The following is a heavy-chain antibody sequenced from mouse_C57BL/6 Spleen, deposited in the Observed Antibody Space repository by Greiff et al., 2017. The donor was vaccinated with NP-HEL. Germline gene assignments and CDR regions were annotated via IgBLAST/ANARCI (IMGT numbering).Heavy chain of an antibody. D-gene: IGHD4-1*01. CDR3: ERENWDYYFDY. CDR2: INYDGSST. V-gene: IGHV5-16*01. CDR1: GFTFSDYY. Sequence: EVKLVESEGGLVQPGSSMKLSCTASGFTFSDYYMAWVRQVPEKGLEWVANINYDGSSTYYLDSLKSRFIISRDNAKNILYLQMSSLKSEDTATYYCERENWDYYFDYWGQGTTLTVSS. J-gene: IGHJ2*01.